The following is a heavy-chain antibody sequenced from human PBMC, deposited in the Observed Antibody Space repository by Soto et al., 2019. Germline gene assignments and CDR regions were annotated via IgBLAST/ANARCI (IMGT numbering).Heavy chain of an antibody. J-gene: IGHJ3*01. V-gene: IGHV1-3*01. CDR3: ARRGIAATVISIVT. D-gene: IGHD6-13*01. CDR1: GYTFTSYA. Sequence: ASGKVSCKGSGYTFTSYAMHWVRQSPGQRLEWMGWINAGNGNTKYSQKFQGRVTITRDTSASTAYMELSSLRSEDTAVYYCARRGIAATVISIVTRDQGITIT. CDR2: INAGNGNT.